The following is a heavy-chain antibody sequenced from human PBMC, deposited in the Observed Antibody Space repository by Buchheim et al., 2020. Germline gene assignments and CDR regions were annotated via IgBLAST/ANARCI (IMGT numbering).Heavy chain of an antibody. CDR3: AKGEAFYYESSGYFDY. J-gene: IGHJ4*02. CDR2: IRGSGDSI. D-gene: IGHD3-22*01. CDR1: GFTFSNYA. V-gene: IGHV3-23*01. Sequence: EVQLLESGGGFVQPGGSLRLSCAASGFTFSNYAMSWVRQAPGKGLEWVSAIRGSGDSIYYADSVKGRFTVSSDKSKNKLYLQMNSLRAEDTAVYYCAKGEAFYYESSGYFDYWGQGTL.